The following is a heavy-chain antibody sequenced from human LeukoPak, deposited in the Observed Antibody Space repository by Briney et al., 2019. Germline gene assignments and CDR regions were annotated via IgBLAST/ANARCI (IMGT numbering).Heavy chain of an antibody. CDR2: IYTSGST. V-gene: IGHV4-4*07. D-gene: IGHD3-10*01. CDR3: ARVQARDYYYYYYMDV. J-gene: IGHJ6*03. CDR1: GGSISSYY. Sequence: SETLSLTCTVSGGSISSYYWSWIRQPAGKGLEWIGRIYTSGSTNYNPSLKSRVTMSVDTSKNQFSLKLSSVTAADTGVYYCARVQARDYYYYYYMDVWGKGTTVTVSS.